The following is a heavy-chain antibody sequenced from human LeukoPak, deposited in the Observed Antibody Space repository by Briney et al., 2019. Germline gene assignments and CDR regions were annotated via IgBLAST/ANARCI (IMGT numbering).Heavy chain of an antibody. J-gene: IGHJ4*02. CDR1: GFTFSNYV. CDR2: IWSDGTNK. V-gene: IGHV3-33*01. D-gene: IGHD5-18*01. Sequence: PGGSLRLSCAASGFTFSNYVMHWVRQAPGKGLEWVALIWSDGTNKYYADSVKGRFTISRDNSKNTLYLQMDSLRAEDTAVYYCARDRGYTYGHPFDYWGQGTLLTVSS. CDR3: ARDRGYTYGHPFDY.